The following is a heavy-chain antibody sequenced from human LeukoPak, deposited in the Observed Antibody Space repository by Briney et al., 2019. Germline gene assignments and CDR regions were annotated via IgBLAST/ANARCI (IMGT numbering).Heavy chain of an antibody. D-gene: IGHD3-22*01. Sequence: GGSLRPSCAASGFTFSSYGMHWVRQAPGKGLEWVAVIWYDGSNKYYADSVKGRFTISRDNSKNTLYLQMNSLRAEDTAVYYCARRFSDSSGYYRFDFWGQGTLVTVSS. J-gene: IGHJ4*02. V-gene: IGHV3-33*01. CDR2: IWYDGSNK. CDR3: ARRFSDSSGYYRFDF. CDR1: GFTFSSYG.